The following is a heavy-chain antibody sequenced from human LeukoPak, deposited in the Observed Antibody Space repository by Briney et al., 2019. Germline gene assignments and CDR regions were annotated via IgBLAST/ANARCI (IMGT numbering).Heavy chain of an antibody. Sequence: SETLSLTCTVSGGSISSYYWSWIRQPPGKGLEWIRYIYYSGSTYYNPSLRSRVTISVDTSKNQFSLKLSSMTAADTAVYYCARGALLWFGDRMEYYFDYWGQGTLLTVSS. CDR2: IYYSGST. CDR1: GGSISSYY. V-gene: IGHV4-59*01. D-gene: IGHD3-10*01. J-gene: IGHJ4*02. CDR3: ARGALLWFGDRMEYYFDY.